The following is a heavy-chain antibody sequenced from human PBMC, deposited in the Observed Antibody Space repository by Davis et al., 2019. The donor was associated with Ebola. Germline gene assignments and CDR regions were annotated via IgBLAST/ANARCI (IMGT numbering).Heavy chain of an antibody. CDR2: IWYDGSNK. Sequence: GGSLRLSCAASGFTFSSYGMHWVRQAPGKGLEWVAVIWYDGSNKYYADSVKGRFTISRENSKNTLYLQMNSLRSEDTAVYYCARDLGRGYSSSWYDGDDWTFDPWGQGTLVTVSS. CDR1: GFTFSSYG. J-gene: IGHJ5*02. V-gene: IGHV3-33*01. CDR3: ARDLGRGYSSSWYDGDDWTFDP. D-gene: IGHD6-13*01.